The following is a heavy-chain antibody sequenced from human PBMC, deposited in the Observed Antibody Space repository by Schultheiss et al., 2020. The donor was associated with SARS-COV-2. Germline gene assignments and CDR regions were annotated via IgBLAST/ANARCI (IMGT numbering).Heavy chain of an antibody. D-gene: IGHD1-1*01. V-gene: IGHV3-23*01. Sequence: GGSLRLSCAASGFTFSSYAMSWVRQAPGKGLEWVSAISGSGGSTYYADSVKGRFTISRDNSKNTLYLQMNSLRAEDTAVYYCAKILRLELTRGYFDYWGRGTLVTVSS. CDR3: AKILRLELTRGYFDY. CDR1: GFTFSSYA. J-gene: IGHJ4*01. CDR2: ISGSGGST.